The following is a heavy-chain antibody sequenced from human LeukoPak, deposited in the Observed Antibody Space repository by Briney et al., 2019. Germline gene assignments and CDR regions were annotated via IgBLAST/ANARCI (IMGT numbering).Heavy chain of an antibody. V-gene: IGHV4-38-2*02. CDR2: IYTSGST. CDR1: GYSISSGYY. CDR3: AREFDL. Sequence: KPSETLSLTCAVSGYSISSGYYWGWIRQPAGKGLEWIGLIYTSGSTYYNPSLKSRLTISLDTSKNQFSLKLGSVTAADTAVYYCAREFDLWGRGTLVTVSS. J-gene: IGHJ2*01.